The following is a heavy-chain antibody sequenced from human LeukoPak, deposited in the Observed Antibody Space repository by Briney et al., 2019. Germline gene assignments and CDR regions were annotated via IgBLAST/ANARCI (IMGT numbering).Heavy chain of an antibody. J-gene: IGHJ5*02. CDR2: INPNSGGT. D-gene: IGHD4-17*01. V-gene: IGHV1-2*02. Sequence: ASVKVSCKASGYTFTGYYMHWVRQAPGQGLKWMGWINPNSGGTNYAQKFQGRVTMTRDTSISTAYMELSRLRSDDTAVYYCARRYGDYANWFDPWGQGTLVTVSS. CDR1: GYTFTGYY. CDR3: ARRYGDYANWFDP.